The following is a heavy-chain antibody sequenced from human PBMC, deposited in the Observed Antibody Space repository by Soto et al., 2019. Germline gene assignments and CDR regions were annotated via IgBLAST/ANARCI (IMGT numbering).Heavy chain of an antibody. CDR2: IYYSGST. CDR1: GGSISSYY. V-gene: IGHV4-59*01. J-gene: IGHJ4*02. D-gene: IGHD6-19*01. Sequence: PSETLSLTCTVSGGSISSYYWSWIRQPPGKGLEWIGYIYYSGSTNYNPSLKSRVTISVDTSKNQFSLKLSSVTAADTAVYYCARKIAVAGTGFDYWGQGTLVTVSS. CDR3: ARKIAVAGTGFDY.